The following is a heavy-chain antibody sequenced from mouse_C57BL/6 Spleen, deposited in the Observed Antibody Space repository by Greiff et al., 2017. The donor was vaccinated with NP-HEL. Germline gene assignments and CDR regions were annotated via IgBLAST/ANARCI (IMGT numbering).Heavy chain of an antibody. Sequence: QVQLKESGAELVKPGASVKLSCKASGYTFTEYTIHWVKQRSGQGLEWIGWFYPGSGSIKYNEKFKDKATLTADKSSSTVYMELSRLTAEDSAVYFCARQYYGSSSAWFAYWGQGTLVTVSA. CDR2: FYPGSGSI. V-gene: IGHV1-62-2*01. J-gene: IGHJ3*01. D-gene: IGHD1-1*01. CDR1: GYTFTEYT. CDR3: ARQYYGSSSAWFAY.